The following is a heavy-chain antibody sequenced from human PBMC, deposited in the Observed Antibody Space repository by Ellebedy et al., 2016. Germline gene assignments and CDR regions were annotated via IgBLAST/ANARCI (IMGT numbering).Heavy chain of an antibody. CDR3: ARSPRGRSGYYYFDN. V-gene: IGHV5-51*01. J-gene: IGHJ4*02. D-gene: IGHD3-22*01. CDR2: IYPGDSDT. Sequence: GESLKISCQGSGYSFSKYWIGWVRQMPGKGLEWMGIIYPGDSDTRYSPSFQGQVTISVDKSISTAYLQWSSLKASDTAMYYCARSPRGRSGYYYFDNWGQGTLVTVSS. CDR1: GYSFSKYW.